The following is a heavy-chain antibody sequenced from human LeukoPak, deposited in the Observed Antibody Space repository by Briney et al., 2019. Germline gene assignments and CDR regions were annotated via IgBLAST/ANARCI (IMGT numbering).Heavy chain of an antibody. Sequence: GSVKVSRMASLYTLTGYYMHWVRQAPGQGVELMGWINTNSGGTNYAQKFQGRVTMTSDSSISTAYMELSGLRSDDAAVYYCAREGHWGSSDYWGQGTLVTVSS. CDR3: AREGHWGSSDY. CDR1: LYTLTGYY. J-gene: IGHJ4*02. CDR2: INTNSGGT. D-gene: IGHD7-27*01. V-gene: IGHV1-2*02.